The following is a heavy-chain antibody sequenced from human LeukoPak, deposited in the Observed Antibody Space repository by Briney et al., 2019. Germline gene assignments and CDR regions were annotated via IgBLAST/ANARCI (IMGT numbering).Heavy chain of an antibody. CDR2: ISSSNNYV. CDR3: ARAYTTSWYPGY. D-gene: IGHD6-13*01. CDR1: GFTFSTYS. Sequence: PGGSLRLSCAASGFTFSTYSMNWVRQAPGKGLEWVSSISSSNNYVYYADSVKGRFTISRDNAKNSLYLQMNSLRAEDTAVYNCARAYTTSWYPGYWGQGTLVTVSS. V-gene: IGHV3-21*01. J-gene: IGHJ4*02.